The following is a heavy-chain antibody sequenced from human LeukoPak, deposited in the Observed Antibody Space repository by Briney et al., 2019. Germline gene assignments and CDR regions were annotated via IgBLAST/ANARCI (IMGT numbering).Heavy chain of an antibody. J-gene: IGHJ4*02. CDR1: GFTFSSYE. V-gene: IGHV3-48*03. CDR3: AKSSGLRGVVVNVFDY. Sequence: QTGGSLRLSCAASGFTFSSYEMNWVRQAPGKGLEWVSYIGSRGTTIYYADSVKGRFTISRDNSKNTLYLQMNSLRAEDTAVYYCAKSSGLRGVVVNVFDYWGQGTLVTVSS. D-gene: IGHD3-22*01. CDR2: IGSRGTTI.